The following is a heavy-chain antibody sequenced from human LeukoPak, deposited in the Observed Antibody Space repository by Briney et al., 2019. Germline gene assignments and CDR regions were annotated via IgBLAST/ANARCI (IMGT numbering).Heavy chain of an antibody. CDR2: INHSGST. J-gene: IGHJ4*02. Sequence: SETLSLTCAVYGGSFSGYYWSWIRQPPGKGLEWIGEINHSGSTNYNPSLKSRVTISVDTSKNQFSLKLSSVTAADTAVYYCAGLAVAGTGYWGQETLVTVSS. CDR3: AGLAVAGTGY. CDR1: GGSFSGYY. D-gene: IGHD6-19*01. V-gene: IGHV4-34*01.